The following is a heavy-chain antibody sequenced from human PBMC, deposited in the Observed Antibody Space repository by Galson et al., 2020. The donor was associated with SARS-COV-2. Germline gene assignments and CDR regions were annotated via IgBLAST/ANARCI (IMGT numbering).Heavy chain of an antibody. Sequence: GGSLRLSCAASKFTFANYAMSWVRQAPGQGLEWVSSISGSGGSTYYADSVMGRFTISRDNSDNTVHLQMNSLRAEDTAVYYCAKDESEIQGAFDFWGQGTTVIVSS. J-gene: IGHJ3*01. CDR1: KFTFANYA. V-gene: IGHV3-23*01. CDR3: AKDESEIQGAFDF. CDR2: ISGSGGST.